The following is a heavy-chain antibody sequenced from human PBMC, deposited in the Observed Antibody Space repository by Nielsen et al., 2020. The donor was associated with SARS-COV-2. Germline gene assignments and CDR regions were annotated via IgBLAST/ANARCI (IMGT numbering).Heavy chain of an antibody. Sequence: SETLSLTCAVYGGSFSGYYWSWIRQPPGKGLEWIGEINHSGSTNYNPSLKSRVTISVDTSKNQFSLKLSSVTAADTAVYYCARPLWDYYDSSGYPWGQGTLVTVSS. CDR2: INHSGST. V-gene: IGHV4-34*01. CDR1: GGSFSGYY. D-gene: IGHD3-22*01. CDR3: ARPLWDYYDSSGYP. J-gene: IGHJ5*02.